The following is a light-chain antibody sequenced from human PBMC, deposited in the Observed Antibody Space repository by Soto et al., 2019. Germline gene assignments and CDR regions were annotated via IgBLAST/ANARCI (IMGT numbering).Light chain of an antibody. CDR2: KAS. CDR1: QTITNL. Sequence: DIQLTQSPSTLSASVGDRVTITCRASQTITNLLAWFQQKPGKAPEILIYKASSLQSGVPSRFSGSGSGTEFTLTISSLQSEDFAVYYCQQSSNWPRTFGQGTKVDI. CDR3: QQSSNWPRT. V-gene: IGKV1-5*03. J-gene: IGKJ1*01.